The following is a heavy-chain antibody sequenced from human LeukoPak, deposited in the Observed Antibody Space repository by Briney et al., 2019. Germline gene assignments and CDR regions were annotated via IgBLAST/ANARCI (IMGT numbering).Heavy chain of an antibody. J-gene: IGHJ3*02. Sequence: SETLSLTCTVSGGSISSSSYYWGWIRQPPGKGLEWIGRIYYSGSTYYNPSLKSRVTISVDTSKNQFSLKLSSVTAADTAVYYCARGSGITMIVVVIGDAFDIWGQGTMVTVSS. V-gene: IGHV4-39*07. CDR3: ARGSGITMIVVVIGDAFDI. CDR1: GGSISSSSYY. CDR2: IYYSGST. D-gene: IGHD3-22*01.